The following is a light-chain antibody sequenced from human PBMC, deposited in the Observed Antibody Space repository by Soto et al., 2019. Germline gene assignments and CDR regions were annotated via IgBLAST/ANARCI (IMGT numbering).Light chain of an antibody. Sequence: TVVTQPPSVSAAPGQKVTISCSGSFSNIGKNYVSWYQRLPGTAPKLLIYDNNERSSGIPDRFSGSKSGTSATLGIAGLQTGDEADYYCGTWDTSLSAVVFGGGTKLTVL. CDR1: FSNIGKNY. CDR2: DNN. V-gene: IGLV1-51*01. CDR3: GTWDTSLSAVV. J-gene: IGLJ2*01.